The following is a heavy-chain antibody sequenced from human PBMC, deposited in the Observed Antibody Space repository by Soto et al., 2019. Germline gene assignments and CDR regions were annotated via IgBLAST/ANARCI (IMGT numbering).Heavy chain of an antibody. CDR1: GVSISSGNW. V-gene: IGHV4-4*02. CDR3: ARYRAASGTYYFDN. D-gene: IGHD3-3*01. J-gene: IGHJ4*02. CDR2: IHHSGSA. Sequence: QVQLQESGPGLVKPSGTLSLTCAVSGVSISSGNWWSWVRQPPGKGLAFIGEIHHSGSANYTPSLKSRLSMSVEKSTNQFSLNLGSVSAADTAVYYCARYRAASGTYYFDNWGLGTLVNVSS.